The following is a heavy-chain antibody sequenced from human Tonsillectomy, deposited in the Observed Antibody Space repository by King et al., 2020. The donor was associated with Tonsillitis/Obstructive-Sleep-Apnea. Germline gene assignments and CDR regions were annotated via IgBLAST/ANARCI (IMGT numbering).Heavy chain of an antibody. CDR1: GGSISSYY. CDR2: IYYSGST. J-gene: IGHJ3*02. V-gene: IGHV4-59*01. D-gene: IGHD3-3*01. Sequence: VQLQESGPGLVKPSETLSLTCTVSGGSISSYYCSWIRQPPGKGLEWIGYIYYSGSTNYNPSLTSRVTISVDTSKNQFSLKLSSVTAADTAVYYCARVLTIFGVVINAFDIWGQGTMVTVSS. CDR3: ARVLTIFGVVINAFDI.